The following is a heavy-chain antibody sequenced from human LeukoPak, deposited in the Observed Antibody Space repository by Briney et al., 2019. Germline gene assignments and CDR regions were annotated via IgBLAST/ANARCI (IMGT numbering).Heavy chain of an antibody. V-gene: IGHV3-48*03. J-gene: IGHJ4*02. CDR1: GFTFSSYE. D-gene: IGHD3-22*01. CDR2: ISGGGDTI. Sequence: GGSLRLSCAASGFTFSSYELNWVRQAPGKGLEWISYISGGGDTIYYADSVKGRFTISRDNAKNSLYLQMNSLRAEDTAVYYCASTYYYDSSGYLPTFDYWGQGTLVTVSS. CDR3: ASTYYYDSSGYLPTFDY.